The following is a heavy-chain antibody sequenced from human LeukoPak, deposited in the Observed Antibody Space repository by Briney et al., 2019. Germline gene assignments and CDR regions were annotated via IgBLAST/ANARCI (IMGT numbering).Heavy chain of an antibody. J-gene: IGHJ4*02. CDR2: INPSGGST. Sequence: ASVKVSCKASGYTCTSYYMHWGRQAPGQGLEWMGIINPSGGSTSYAQKFQGRVTMTRDTSTSTVYMELSSLRSEETAVYYCASDRYCSSTSCYGGDYWGQGTMVTVSS. CDR1: GYTCTSYY. V-gene: IGHV1-46*01. D-gene: IGHD2-2*01. CDR3: ASDRYCSSTSCYGGDY.